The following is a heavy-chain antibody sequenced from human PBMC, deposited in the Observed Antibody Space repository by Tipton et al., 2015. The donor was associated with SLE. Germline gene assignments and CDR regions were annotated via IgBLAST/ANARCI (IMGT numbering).Heavy chain of an antibody. Sequence: TLSLTCAVSGYSISSGYYWGWIRQPPGKGLEWIGSIYHSGSTYYNPSLKSRVTISVDTSKNQFSLRLSSVTAADTATYYCARAGEYGDYEATDYWGQGTLVTVSS. CDR2: IYHSGST. V-gene: IGHV4-38-2*01. D-gene: IGHD5-12*01. J-gene: IGHJ4*02. CDR1: GYSISSGYY. CDR3: ARAGEYGDYEATDY.